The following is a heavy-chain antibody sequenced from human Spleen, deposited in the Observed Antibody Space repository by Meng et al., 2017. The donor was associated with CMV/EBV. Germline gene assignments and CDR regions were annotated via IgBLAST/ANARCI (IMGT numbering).Heavy chain of an antibody. CDR3: ARDIESFYYIPNQKNIAFDI. CDR2: IGSRDNTI. Sequence: GESLKISCAASGFTFSAYHMSWIRQAPGKGLEWVSYIGSRDNTIYYADSVKGRFTISRDNARDSLYLQMNSLRAEDTAVYYCARDIESFYYIPNQKNIAFDIWGRGTMVTVSS. J-gene: IGHJ3*02. CDR1: GFTFSAYH. V-gene: IGHV3-11*01. D-gene: IGHD2/OR15-2a*01.